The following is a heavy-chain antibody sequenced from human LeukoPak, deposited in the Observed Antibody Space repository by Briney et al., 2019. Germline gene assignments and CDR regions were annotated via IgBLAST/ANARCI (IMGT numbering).Heavy chain of an antibody. Sequence: GGSLRLSCAASGFTVSSNYMTWVRQAPGKGLEWVSVIYTDGNTYYADSVKGRFTISRDNSKNMVYLQMNSLRVEDTAFYYCATHSGGYWGQGTLVTVSS. D-gene: IGHD3-16*01. CDR1: GFTVSSNY. CDR2: IYTDGNT. J-gene: IGHJ4*02. V-gene: IGHV3-66*01. CDR3: ATHSGGY.